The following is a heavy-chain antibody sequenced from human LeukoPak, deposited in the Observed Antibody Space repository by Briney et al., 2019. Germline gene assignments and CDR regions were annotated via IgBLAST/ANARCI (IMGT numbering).Heavy chain of an antibody. D-gene: IGHD3-22*01. Sequence: ASVKVSCKASDYTFTSYGISWVRQAPGQGLEWMGWISAYNGNTNYAQKLQGRVTMTTDTSTSTAYMELRSLRSDDTAVYYCARVYDSSGSPYFDYWGQGTLVTVSS. CDR1: DYTFTSYG. CDR2: ISAYNGNT. V-gene: IGHV1-18*01. CDR3: ARVYDSSGSPYFDY. J-gene: IGHJ4*02.